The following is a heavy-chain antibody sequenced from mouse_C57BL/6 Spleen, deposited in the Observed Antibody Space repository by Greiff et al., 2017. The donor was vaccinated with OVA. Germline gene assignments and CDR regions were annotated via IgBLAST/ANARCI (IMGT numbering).Heavy chain of an antibody. CDR2: IYPSDSET. V-gene: IGHV1-61*01. CDR1: GYTFTSYW. Sequence: QVQLQQPGAELVRPGSSVKLSCKASGYTFTSYWMDWVKQRPGQGLEWIGNIYPSDSETHYNQKFKDKATLTVDKSSSTAYMQLSSLTSEDSAVYYCGRGIYYAMDYWGQGTSVTVSS. CDR3: GRGIYYAMDY. J-gene: IGHJ4*01.